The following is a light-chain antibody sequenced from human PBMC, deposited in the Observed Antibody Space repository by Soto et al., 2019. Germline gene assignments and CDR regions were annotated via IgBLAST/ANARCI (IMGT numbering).Light chain of an antibody. V-gene: IGKV3-20*01. CDR1: QSVSSSY. CDR3: QQYGYT. J-gene: IGKJ2*01. Sequence: EIVLTQSPGTLSLSPGERATLSCRASQSVSSSYLAWYQQKPGQAPRLLIYGASSRATGSPDRFSGSGSGTDFTLTISRLEPEDFAVYYCQQYGYTFGQGTKLEIK. CDR2: GAS.